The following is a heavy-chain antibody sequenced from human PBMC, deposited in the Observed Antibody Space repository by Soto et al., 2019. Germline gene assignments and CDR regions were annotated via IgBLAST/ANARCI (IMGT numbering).Heavy chain of an antibody. J-gene: IGHJ6*02. CDR3: ARHLGGNHYYYGMDV. D-gene: IGHD3-16*01. Sequence: QVQLVQSGAEVKKPGSSVKVSCKASGGTFSSYAISWVRQAPGQGLEWMGGIIPIFGTADYVQKFQGRVTITADDLRSTAFMELSSLRSEDTAVYYCARHLGGNHYYYGMDVWGQGTTVTVSS. V-gene: IGHV1-69*12. CDR2: IIPIFGTA. CDR1: GGTFSSYA.